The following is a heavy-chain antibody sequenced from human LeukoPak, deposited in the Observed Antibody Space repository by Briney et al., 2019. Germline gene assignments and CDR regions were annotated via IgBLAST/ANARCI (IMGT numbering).Heavy chain of an antibody. CDR3: SRGYSYFDY. CDR1: GFTFGDYA. CDR2: IRSKVYGGTT. D-gene: IGHD3-22*01. J-gene: IGHJ4*02. V-gene: IGHV3-49*03. Sequence: GGSLRLSCTASGFTFGDYAVSWFRQAPGKGLEWVGFIRSKVYGGTTEYAASVKGRFTISRDDSKSIAYLQMNSLKTDDTAVYYCSRGYSYFDYWGQGTLVIVSS.